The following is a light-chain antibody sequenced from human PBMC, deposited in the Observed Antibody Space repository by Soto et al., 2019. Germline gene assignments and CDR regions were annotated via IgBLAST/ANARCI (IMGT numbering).Light chain of an antibody. CDR1: QSISSW. CDR3: QQYNSYPLT. Sequence: DIQMTQSPSTLSASVGDRVTITCRASQSISSWLAWYQQKPGKAPKLLIYKASNLESGLPSRFSGSGSGTEFTLTSSSLQPDDFATYYCQQYNSYPLTFGPGTKVHI. J-gene: IGKJ3*01. V-gene: IGKV1-5*03. CDR2: KAS.